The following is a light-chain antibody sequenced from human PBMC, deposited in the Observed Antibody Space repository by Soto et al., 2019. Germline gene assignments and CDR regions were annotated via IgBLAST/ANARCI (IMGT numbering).Light chain of an antibody. Sequence: QSVLTQPPSVSAAPGQKVTISCSGSSSNIGNNYVSWYQQLPGTAPKLLIYENNKRPSGIPDRFSGSKSGTSATLGITGLQTGDEAGYYCGTWDSSLSACVFGTGTKVTVL. J-gene: IGLJ1*01. CDR2: ENN. CDR3: GTWDSSLSACV. CDR1: SSNIGNNY. V-gene: IGLV1-51*02.